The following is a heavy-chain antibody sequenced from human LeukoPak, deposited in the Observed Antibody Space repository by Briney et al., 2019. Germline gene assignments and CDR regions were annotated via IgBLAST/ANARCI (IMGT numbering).Heavy chain of an antibody. J-gene: IGHJ4*02. V-gene: IGHV4-39*07. CDR2: IYYSGST. CDR3: ARVVDTASPPDY. D-gene: IGHD5-18*01. CDR1: GGSIRTSRYY. Sequence: SETLSLTCTVSGGSIRTSRYYWGWIRQPPGKGLEGIGSIYYSGSTNYNPSLKSRVTISVDTSKNQFSLKLSSVTAADTAVYYCARVVDTASPPDYWGQGTLDTVSS.